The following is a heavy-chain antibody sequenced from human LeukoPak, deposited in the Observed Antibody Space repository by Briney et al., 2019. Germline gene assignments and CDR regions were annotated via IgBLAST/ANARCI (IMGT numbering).Heavy chain of an antibody. CDR2: ISYDGSNK. V-gene: IGHV3-30-3*01. Sequence: AGGSLRLSCAASGFTFSSYAMHWVRQAPGKGLEWVAVISYDGSNKYYADSVKGRFTISRDNSKNTLYLQMNSLRAEDTAVYYCARDTWELQITDYWGQGTLVTVSS. CDR1: GFTFSSYA. CDR3: ARDTWELQITDY. J-gene: IGHJ4*02. D-gene: IGHD1-26*01.